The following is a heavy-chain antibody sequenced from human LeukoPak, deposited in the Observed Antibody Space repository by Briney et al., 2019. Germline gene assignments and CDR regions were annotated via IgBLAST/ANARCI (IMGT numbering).Heavy chain of an antibody. CDR1: GFTFSSYA. D-gene: IGHD5-24*01. V-gene: IGHV3-48*03. CDR2: ISSSGSTI. Sequence: GRSLRLSCAASGFTFSSYAMHWVRQAPGKGLEWVSYISSSGSTIYYADSVKGRFTISRDNARNSLYLQMNSLRAEDTAVYYCARRRSGRWLQQDKGRYYYYGMDVWGQGTTVTVSS. CDR3: ARRRSGRWLQQDKGRYYYYGMDV. J-gene: IGHJ6*02.